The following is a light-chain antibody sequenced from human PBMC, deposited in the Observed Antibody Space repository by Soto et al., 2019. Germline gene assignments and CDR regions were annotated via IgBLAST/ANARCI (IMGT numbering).Light chain of an antibody. J-gene: IGKJ2*03. CDR2: GAS. Sequence: EIVMTQSPATLSVSPGEGATLSCRASHSISTNLAWYQQKPGQAPRLLIYGASTRATGIPARSSGSGSGTDFTLTISSLQSEDFAVYYCQQYTNWPPMYSFGQGTKLEIK. CDR1: HSISTN. CDR3: QQYTNWPPMYS. V-gene: IGKV3-15*01.